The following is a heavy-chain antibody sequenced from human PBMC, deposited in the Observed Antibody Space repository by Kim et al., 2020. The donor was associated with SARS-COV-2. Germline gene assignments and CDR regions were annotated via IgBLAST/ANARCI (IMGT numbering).Heavy chain of an antibody. V-gene: IGHV3-30*04. CDR1: GFTFSSYA. CDR3: ARGGGRYCSSTSCYGDAFDI. J-gene: IGHJ3*02. CDR2: ISYDGSNK. D-gene: IGHD2-2*01. Sequence: GGSLRLSCAASGFTFSSYAMHWVRQAPGKGLEWVAVISYDGSNKYYADSVKGRFTISRDNSKNTLYLQMNSLRAEDTAVYYCARGGGRYCSSTSCYGDAFDIWGQGTMVTVSS.